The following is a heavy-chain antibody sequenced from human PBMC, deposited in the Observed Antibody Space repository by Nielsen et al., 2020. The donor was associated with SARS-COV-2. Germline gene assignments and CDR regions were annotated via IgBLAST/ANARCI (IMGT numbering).Heavy chain of an antibody. CDR2: IYPGDSDT. J-gene: IGHJ6*02. D-gene: IGHD2-15*01. Sequence: WVRQPPGKGLEWMGIIYPGDSDTRYSPSFQGQVTISADKSISTAYLQWSSLKASDTAMYYCARSGYCSGGICYSDYYYGMDVWGQGTTVTVSS. V-gene: IGHV5-51*01. CDR3: ARSGYCSGGICYSDYYYGMDV.